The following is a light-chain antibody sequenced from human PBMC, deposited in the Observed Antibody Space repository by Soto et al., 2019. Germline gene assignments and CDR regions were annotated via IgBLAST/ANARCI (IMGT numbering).Light chain of an antibody. CDR1: KSISSN. CDR2: AAS. Sequence: DIQMTQPPSSLSASLGDRVTITSGASKSISSNLNWYQQKPGKAPKLLIYAASSLQSGVPSRFSGSGSGTDFTLTISSLQPEDFATYYCQQSYSTPHTFGQGTKLEIK. CDR3: QQSYSTPHT. J-gene: IGKJ2*01. V-gene: IGKV1-39*01.